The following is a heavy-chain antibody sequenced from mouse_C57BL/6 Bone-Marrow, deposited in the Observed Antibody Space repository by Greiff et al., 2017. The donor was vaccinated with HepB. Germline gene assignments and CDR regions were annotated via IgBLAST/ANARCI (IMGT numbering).Heavy chain of an antibody. V-gene: IGHV7-3*01. D-gene: IGHD1-1*01. CDR2: IRNKANGYTT. CDR3: ARRDYGSSLDY. J-gene: IGHJ2*01. Sequence: VQRVESGGGLVQPGGSLSLSCAASGFTFTDYYMSWVRQPPGKALEWLGFIRNKANGYTTEYSASVKGRFTISRDNSQSILYLQMNALRAEDSATYYCARRDYGSSLDYWGQGTTLTVSS. CDR1: GFTFTDYY.